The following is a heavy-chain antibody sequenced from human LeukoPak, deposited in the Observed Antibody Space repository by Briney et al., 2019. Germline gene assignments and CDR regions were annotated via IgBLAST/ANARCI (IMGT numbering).Heavy chain of an antibody. CDR1: GFTFSSYE. CDR3: AREAYDSSLY. J-gene: IGHJ4*02. CDR2: ITTSGSTT. V-gene: IGHV3-48*03. Sequence: GGSLRLSCSASGFTFSSYEMNWVRQAPGKGLEWVSYITTSGSTTYYADSVKGRFTISRDNAKNSLFLQMNSLRAEDTAVYYCAREAYDSSLYWGQGTLVTVSS. D-gene: IGHD3-22*01.